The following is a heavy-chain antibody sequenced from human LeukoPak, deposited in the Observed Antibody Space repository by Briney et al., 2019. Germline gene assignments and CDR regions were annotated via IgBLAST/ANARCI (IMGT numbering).Heavy chain of an antibody. J-gene: IGHJ6*02. CDR1: GFTFSSYS. CDR2: ISSSSSTI. Sequence: GGSLRLSCAASGFTFSSYSMNWVRQAPGKGLKWVSYISSSSSTIYYADSVKGRFTISRDNAKNSLYLQMNSLRAEGTAVYYCARDMVRGVLPYYYYYGMDVWGQGTTVTVSS. V-gene: IGHV3-48*01. CDR3: ARDMVRGVLPYYYYYGMDV. D-gene: IGHD3-10*01.